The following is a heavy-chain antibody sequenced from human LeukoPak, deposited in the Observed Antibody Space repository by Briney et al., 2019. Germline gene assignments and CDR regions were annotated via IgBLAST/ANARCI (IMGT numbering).Heavy chain of an antibody. CDR3: AKRGDERGLYYFDY. V-gene: IGHV3-23*01. Sequence: GWSLRLSCAASGFTFSSYAMSWVRQAPGKGLEWVSTISGTFGSTYYADSVKGRFTISRDNSKNTLYLQMNSLRAEDTAVYYCAKRGDERGLYYFDYWGQGTLVTVSS. CDR1: GFTFSSYA. J-gene: IGHJ4*02. D-gene: IGHD3-10*01. CDR2: ISGTFGST.